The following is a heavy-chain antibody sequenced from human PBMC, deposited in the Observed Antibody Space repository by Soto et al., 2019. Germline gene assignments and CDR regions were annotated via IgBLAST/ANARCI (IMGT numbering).Heavy chain of an antibody. CDR1: GGSIISVGYY. CDR3: ARGGGLGAVAVDY. V-gene: IGHV4-30-4*08. CDR2: IYYSGST. Sequence: SETLSLTCTVSGGSIISVGYYCSWIRQPPGKGLEWIGYIYYSGSTYYNPSLKSRVTISVDTSKNQFSLKLSSVTAADTAVYYCARGGGLGAVAVDYWGQGTLVTV. D-gene: IGHD6-19*01. J-gene: IGHJ4*02.